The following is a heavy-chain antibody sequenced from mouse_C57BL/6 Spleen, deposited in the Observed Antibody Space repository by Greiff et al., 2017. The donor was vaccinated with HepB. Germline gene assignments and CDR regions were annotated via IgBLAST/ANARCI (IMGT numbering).Heavy chain of an antibody. V-gene: IGHV1-76*01. CDR2: IYPGSGNT. J-gene: IGHJ3*01. CDR3: ATDYRAY. Sequence: QVQLQQSGAELVRPGASVKLSCKASGYTFTDYYINWVKQRPGQGLEWIARIYPGSGNTYYNEKFKGKATLTAEKSSSTAYMQLSSLTSEDSAVYFCATDYRAYWGQGTLVTVSA. CDR1: GYTFTDYY. D-gene: IGHD2-4*01.